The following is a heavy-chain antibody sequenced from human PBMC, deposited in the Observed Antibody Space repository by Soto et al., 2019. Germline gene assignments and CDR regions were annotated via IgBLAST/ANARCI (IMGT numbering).Heavy chain of an antibody. CDR3: TRGPRSTSTGTGAF. V-gene: IGHV3-30*03. D-gene: IGHD1-1*01. CDR2: ISYDGSNK. J-gene: IGHJ4*02. Sequence: GGSLRLSCAASGFTFSSYGMHWVRQAPGKGLEWVAVISYDGSNKYYADSVKGRFTISRDNSKNTLYLQMNDLRAEDTAVYYCTRGPRSTSTGTGAFWGQGTLVTAPQ. CDR1: GFTFSSYG.